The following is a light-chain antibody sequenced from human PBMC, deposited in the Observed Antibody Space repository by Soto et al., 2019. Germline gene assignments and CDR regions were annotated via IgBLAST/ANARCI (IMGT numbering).Light chain of an antibody. CDR1: QSVAGN. Sequence: EIVMTQSPATLSVSPGEGATLSCWASQSVAGNLAWYQQKPGQAPRLLIYGAFTRATGIPATFSGSGSETEFTLTISSLQSEDFAVYYCQQYNKWPLTFGGGTKVEIK. V-gene: IGKV3-15*01. CDR2: GAF. CDR3: QQYNKWPLT. J-gene: IGKJ4*01.